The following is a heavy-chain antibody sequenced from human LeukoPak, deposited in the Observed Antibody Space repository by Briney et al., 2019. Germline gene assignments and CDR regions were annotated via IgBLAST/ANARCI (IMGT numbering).Heavy chain of an antibody. Sequence: GGSLRLSCAASGFTFSGYEMNWVRQAPGKGLEWVSYIRSGGTTMYYADSVKGRFTISRDNAMNSLYLQMNSLRVEDTAVYYCATDFRARYYFYGMDVGGQGTTVTVSS. D-gene: IGHD3-10*01. CDR2: IRSGGTTM. J-gene: IGHJ6*02. V-gene: IGHV3-48*03. CDR1: GFTFSGYE. CDR3: ATDFRARYYFYGMDV.